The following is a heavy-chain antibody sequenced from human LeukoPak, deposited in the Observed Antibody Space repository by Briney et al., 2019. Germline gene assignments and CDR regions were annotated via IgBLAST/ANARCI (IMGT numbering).Heavy chain of an antibody. CDR1: GGSFSGYY. Sequence: TSETLSLTCAVYGGSFSGYYWSWIRQPPGKGLEWIGYIHYSGATNYNPSLKSRVTISLDTSKNQFSLKLNSVTAADTAVYYCARHSSYNSGRYYFDSWGQGTLVTVSS. D-gene: IGHD3-10*01. V-gene: IGHV4-59*08. J-gene: IGHJ4*02. CDR2: IHYSGAT. CDR3: ARHSSYNSGRYYFDS.